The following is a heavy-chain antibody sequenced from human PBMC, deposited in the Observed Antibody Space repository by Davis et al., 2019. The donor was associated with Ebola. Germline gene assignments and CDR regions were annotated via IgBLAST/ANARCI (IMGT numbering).Heavy chain of an antibody. CDR3: ARVIGHYDFWSGSISDYGLDV. CDR2: VSYGGAA. CDR1: GGSINSNGCY. J-gene: IGHJ6*02. Sequence: MPSETLSLTCTVSGGSINSNGCYWGWVRQPPGKGLEWVGSVSYGGAASYNPFLKSRVTISLDTSKNQFSLKLSSVTAADTAVYYCARVIGHYDFWSGSISDYGLDVWGQGTTVTVSS. D-gene: IGHD3-3*01. V-gene: IGHV4-39*07.